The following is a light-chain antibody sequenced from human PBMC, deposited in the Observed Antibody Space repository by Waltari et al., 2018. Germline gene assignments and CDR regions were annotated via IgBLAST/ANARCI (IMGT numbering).Light chain of an antibody. J-gene: IGKJ3*01. CDR2: DGS. V-gene: IGKV3-11*01. CDR3: QHRNHWPPLFT. CDR1: QSVSGY. Sequence: TQSPATLSLSPGERATLSCRASQSVSGYFARYQQKPGQATRLLIYDGSNRATGIPPRFSGSGSGTDCTLTISSLEPEDFAVYYCQHRNHWPPLFTFGPGTKVVF.